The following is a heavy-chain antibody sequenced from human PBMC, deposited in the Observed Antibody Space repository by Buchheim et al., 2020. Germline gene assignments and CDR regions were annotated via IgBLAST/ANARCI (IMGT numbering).Heavy chain of an antibody. CDR2: IYYSGST. D-gene: IGHD2-15*01. CDR3: AREVGQVVAPQEDYYYYYGMDV. J-gene: IGHJ6*02. CDR1: GGSISSGGYY. V-gene: IGHV4-31*03. Sequence: QVQLQESGPGLVKPSQTLSLTCTVSGGSISSGGYYWSWIRQHPGKGLEWIGYIYYSGSTYYNPSLKSRVTISVETSKNQFSLKLSSVTAADTAVYYCAREVGQVVAPQEDYYYYYGMDVWGQGTT.